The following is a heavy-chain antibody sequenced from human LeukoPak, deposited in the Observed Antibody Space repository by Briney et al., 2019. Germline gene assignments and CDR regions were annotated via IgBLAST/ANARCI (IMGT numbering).Heavy chain of an antibody. Sequence: KAGGSLRLSCAASGFTFSSYSMNWVRQAPGKGLEWVSSISSSSSYIYYADSVKGRFTISRDNAKNSLYLQMNSLRAEDTAVYYCARGGCSGGSCYGGWYFDLWGRGTLVTVSS. V-gene: IGHV3-21*01. CDR3: ARGGCSGGSCYGGWYFDL. CDR1: GFTFSSYS. CDR2: ISSSSSYI. D-gene: IGHD2-15*01. J-gene: IGHJ2*01.